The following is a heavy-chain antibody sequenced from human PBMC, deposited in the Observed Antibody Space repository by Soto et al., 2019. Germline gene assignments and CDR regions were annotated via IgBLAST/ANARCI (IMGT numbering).Heavy chain of an antibody. Sequence: EVQLVESGGGLVQPGGSLRLSCAASGFTFSSYWMSWVRQAPGKGLEWVANIKQDGSEKYYVDSVKGRFTISRDNAKNSLYLQMNSLRAEDTAVYYCARAVAKDLVRYYDAFDIWGQGTMVTVSS. V-gene: IGHV3-7*05. CDR2: IKQDGSEK. CDR3: ARAVAKDLVRYYDAFDI. CDR1: GFTFSSYW. J-gene: IGHJ3*02. D-gene: IGHD3-22*01.